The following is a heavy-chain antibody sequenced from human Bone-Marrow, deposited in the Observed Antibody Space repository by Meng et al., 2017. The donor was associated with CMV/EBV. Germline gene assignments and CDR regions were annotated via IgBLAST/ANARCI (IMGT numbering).Heavy chain of an antibody. CDR1: GGYSSGHY. J-gene: IGHJ4*02. V-gene: IGHV4-34*01. CDR3: ARGRRAVAGLYVDY. D-gene: IGHD6-19*01. Sequence: YGGYSSGHYWSWIRQPPRKGREGIGESNQSESTNYNPSLKGRVTISVDTSKNKFSLKLSAVTAADTAVYYCARGRRAVAGLYVDYWGQGTLVTVSS. CDR2: SNQSEST.